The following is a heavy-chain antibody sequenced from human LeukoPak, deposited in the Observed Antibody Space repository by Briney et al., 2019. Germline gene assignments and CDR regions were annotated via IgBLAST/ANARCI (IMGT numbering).Heavy chain of an antibody. CDR2: ISAHNGDT. CDR1: GYTFTSYG. Sequence: ASVKVSXKASGYTFTSYGISWVRQAPGQGLEWMGWISAHNGDTNYAQKFQGRVSMTTDTSTSTGYMELRSLTSGDTAVYYCARDLKRTVGATTASDYWGQGTLVTVSS. V-gene: IGHV1-18*01. CDR3: ARDLKRTVGATTASDY. J-gene: IGHJ4*02. D-gene: IGHD1-26*01.